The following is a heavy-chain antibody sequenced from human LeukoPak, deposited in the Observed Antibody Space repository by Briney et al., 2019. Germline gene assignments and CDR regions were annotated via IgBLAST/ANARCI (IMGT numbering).Heavy chain of an antibody. Sequence: GGSLRLSCPASGFTFDDYGMSWVRQAPGKGLEWVSGINWNGGSTGYADSVKGRFTISRDNAKNSLYLQMNSLRAEDTALYYCARVYYDSSGYGGFDYWGQGTLVTVSS. D-gene: IGHD3-22*01. V-gene: IGHV3-20*04. CDR3: ARVYYDSSGYGGFDY. CDR2: INWNGGST. J-gene: IGHJ4*02. CDR1: GFTFDDYG.